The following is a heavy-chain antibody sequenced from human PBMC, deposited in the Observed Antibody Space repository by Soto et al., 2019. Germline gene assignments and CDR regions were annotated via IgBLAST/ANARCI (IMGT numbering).Heavy chain of an antibody. J-gene: IGHJ6*02. CDR1: GFTFSSYG. CDR2: ISYDGSNK. D-gene: IGHD1-26*01. Sequence: GGSLRLSCAASGFTFSSYGMHWVRQAPGKRLKWVAVISYDGSNKYYANSVKGRFTISRDNSKKTLYLQMNSLRAEDTAVYYCAKDRGVGATFYYYGMDVWGQGTTVTVSS. CDR3: AKDRGVGATFYYYGMDV. V-gene: IGHV3-30*18.